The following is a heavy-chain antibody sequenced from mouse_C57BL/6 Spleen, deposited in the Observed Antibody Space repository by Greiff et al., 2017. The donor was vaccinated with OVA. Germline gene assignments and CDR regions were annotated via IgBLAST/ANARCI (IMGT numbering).Heavy chain of an antibody. V-gene: IGHV5-6*01. J-gene: IGHJ2*01. CDR2: LSSGGSYT. CDR3: ARHGGGNYFDY. Sequence: EVKLVESGGDLVKPGGSLKLSCAASGFTFSSYGMSWVRQTPDKRLEWVATLSSGGSYTYYPDSVKGRFTISRDNAKNTLYLQMSSLKSEDTAMYYCARHGGGNYFDYWGQGTTLTVSS. CDR1: GFTFSSYG.